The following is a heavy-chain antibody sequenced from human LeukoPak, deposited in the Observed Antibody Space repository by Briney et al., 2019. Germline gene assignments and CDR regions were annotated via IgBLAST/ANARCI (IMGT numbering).Heavy chain of an antibody. V-gene: IGHV4-38-2*01. D-gene: IGHD3-22*01. J-gene: IGHJ4*02. CDR1: GYSISSGYY. CDR3: ARAKSITMIVVVIPTRAYYFDY. CDR2: IYHSGST. Sequence: PSETLSLTCAVSGYSISSGYYWAWIRQPPGKGLEWIGSIYHSGSTYYNPSLKSRVTISVDTSKNQFSLKLSSVTAADTAVYYCARAKSITMIVVVIPTRAYYFDYWGQGTLVTVSS.